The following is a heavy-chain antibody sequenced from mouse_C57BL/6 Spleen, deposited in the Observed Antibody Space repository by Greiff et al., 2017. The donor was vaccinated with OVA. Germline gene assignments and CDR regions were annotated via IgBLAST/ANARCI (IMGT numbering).Heavy chain of an antibody. D-gene: IGHD3-2*02. CDR1: GYTFTGYW. V-gene: IGHV1-74*01. J-gene: IGHJ2*01. CDR2: IHPSDGDT. Sequence: QVQLQQSGAELVKPGASVKVSCTASGYTFTGYWMHWVKQRPGQGLEWIGRIHPSDGDTNYNQKFQGKATLTVDKSSSTAYMQLSSLTSEDSAVYYCAIRSSGYFDYWGQGTTLTVSS. CDR3: AIRSSGYFDY.